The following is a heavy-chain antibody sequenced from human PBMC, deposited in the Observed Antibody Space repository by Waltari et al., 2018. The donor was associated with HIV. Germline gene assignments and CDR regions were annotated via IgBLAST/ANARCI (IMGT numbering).Heavy chain of an antibody. D-gene: IGHD6-13*01. CDR3: ARGGSSWSYYYYGMDV. CDR2: IYTSGST. Sequence: QVQLQESGPGLVKPSQTLSLTCTVSGGSISSGSYYWSWIRQPAGKGLEWIGRIYTSGSTNYNPALKSRVTISVDTSKNQFSLKLSSVTAADTAVYYCARGGSSWSYYYYGMDVWGQGTTVTVSS. V-gene: IGHV4-61*02. CDR1: GGSISSGSYY. J-gene: IGHJ6*02.